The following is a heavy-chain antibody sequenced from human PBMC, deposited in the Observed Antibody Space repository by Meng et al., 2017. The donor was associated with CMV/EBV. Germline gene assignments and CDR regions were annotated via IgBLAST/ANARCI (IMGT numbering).Heavy chain of an antibody. Sequence: SETLSLTCTVSGGSISSYYWSWIRQPPGKGLEWIGYIYYSGGTNYNPTLKSRVTISVDTSKNQFSLKLSSVTAADTAVYYCARVPPPDAFDIWGQGTMVTVSS. CDR3: ARVPPPDAFDI. CDR1: GGSISSYY. CDR2: IYYSGGT. J-gene: IGHJ3*02. V-gene: IGHV4-59*01.